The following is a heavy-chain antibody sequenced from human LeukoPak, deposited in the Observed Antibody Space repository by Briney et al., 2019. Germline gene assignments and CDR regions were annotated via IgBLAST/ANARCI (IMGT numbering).Heavy chain of an antibody. Sequence: SETLSLTCTVSGGSFSSYYWSWIRQPAGKGLEWIGRIYTSGSTNYNPSLKSRVTISVDTSKNQFSLKLSSVTAADTAVYYCARDTLYSSSWWLDYWGQGTLVTVSS. D-gene: IGHD6-13*01. CDR1: GGSFSSYY. V-gene: IGHV4-4*07. CDR3: ARDTLYSSSWWLDY. CDR2: IYTSGST. J-gene: IGHJ4*02.